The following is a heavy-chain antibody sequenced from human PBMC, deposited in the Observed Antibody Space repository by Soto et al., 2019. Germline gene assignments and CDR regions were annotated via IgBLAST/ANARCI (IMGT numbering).Heavy chain of an antibody. D-gene: IGHD2-2*01. V-gene: IGHV3-33*01. CDR1: GFTFSSYG. CDR2: RWDDGSNK. J-gene: IGHJ3*02. Sequence: QVQLVESGGGVVQPGRSLRLSCAASGFTFSSYGMHWVRQAPGKGLEWVGVRWDDGSNKYYADSVKGRFTISRDNSKNTLYLQMNSRRAEDTAVYYCASESTSHFYAVNAFDIWGQGTMVTVSS. CDR3: ASESTSHFYAVNAFDI.